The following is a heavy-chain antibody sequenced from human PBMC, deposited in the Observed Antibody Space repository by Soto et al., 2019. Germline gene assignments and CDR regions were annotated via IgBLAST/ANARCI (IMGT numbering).Heavy chain of an antibody. CDR2: ISSSSSTI. CDR3: ARDNAAQSLMRWVYWFDP. D-gene: IGHD6-25*01. J-gene: IGHJ5*02. CDR1: GFTFSSYS. V-gene: IGHV3-48*01. Sequence: EVQLVESGGGLVQPGGSLRLSCAASGFTFSSYSMNWVRQATGKGLEWVAYISSSSSTIYYADSVKGRFTISRDNAKNSLYLQMNSLRAEDTAVYYCARDNAAQSLMRWVYWFDPWGQGTRVTV.